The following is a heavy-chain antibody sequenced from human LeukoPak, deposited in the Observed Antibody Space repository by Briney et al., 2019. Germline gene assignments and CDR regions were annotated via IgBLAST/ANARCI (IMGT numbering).Heavy chain of an antibody. V-gene: IGHV5-51*01. Sequence: GESLKISCQTSGFIFSDNWIAWVRQMPGKGLEWLGFIYPGKSDIRYSPSFQGQVTISADKSISTAYLQWSSLKASDTAMYYCARHSPGIAAAGTEGYDYWGQGTLVTVSS. CDR2: IYPGKSDI. D-gene: IGHD6-13*01. CDR3: ARHSPGIAAAGTEGYDY. CDR1: GFIFSDNW. J-gene: IGHJ4*02.